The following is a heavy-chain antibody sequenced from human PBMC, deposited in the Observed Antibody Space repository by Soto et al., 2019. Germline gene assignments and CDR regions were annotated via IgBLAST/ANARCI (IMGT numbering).Heavy chain of an antibody. J-gene: IGHJ6*04. D-gene: IGHD6-13*01. CDR1: GFTSSNDW. V-gene: IGHV3-7*01. CDR3: AGSTSSWGV. Sequence: EVQVVESGGGLVQPGGSLRLSCVASGFTSSNDWMNWVRQAPGKGLEWVANIKQDGSEKNYVDSVKGPFTIYRENAKNSLYLQMNSLRAEDTTVYYCAGSTSSWGVRGKGTTVTVSS. CDR2: IKQDGSEK.